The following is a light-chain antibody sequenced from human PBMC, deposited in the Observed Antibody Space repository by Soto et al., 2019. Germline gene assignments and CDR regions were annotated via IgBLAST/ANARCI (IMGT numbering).Light chain of an antibody. CDR1: HDIGTY. J-gene: IGKJ4*01. CDR3: QQFDSVPLT. CDR2: DTS. V-gene: IGKV1-33*01. Sequence: DVQMTQSPSSLSASVGDRVTITCQASHDIGTYLNWYQHKPGKAPTLLIFDTSHLATGVPARFSGGGSDTYFTFTITHLQPEDFAVYYCQQFDSVPLTFGGGTHVEI.